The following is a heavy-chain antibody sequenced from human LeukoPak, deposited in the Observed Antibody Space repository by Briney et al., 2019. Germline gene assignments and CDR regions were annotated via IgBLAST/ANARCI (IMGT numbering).Heavy chain of an antibody. D-gene: IGHD6-13*01. CDR1: GASISSGSNY. Sequence: PSETLSLTCSVSGASISSGSNYWGWICQPPGKTLEWIGSIYSSGSTYYNPSLKSRVIIIIDTPKNHFSLTLSSVTAADTAVYYCARVLGAAAGVLVYAFDIWGQGTMVTVSS. J-gene: IGHJ3*02. V-gene: IGHV4-39*07. CDR3: ARVLGAAAGVLVYAFDI. CDR2: IYSSGST.